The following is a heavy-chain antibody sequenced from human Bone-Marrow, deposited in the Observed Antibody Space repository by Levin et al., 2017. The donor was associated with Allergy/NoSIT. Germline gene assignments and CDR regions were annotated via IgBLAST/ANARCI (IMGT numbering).Heavy chain of an antibody. V-gene: IGHV3-23*01. CDR3: AKDHPSSGWPAFEY. CDR2: VNNGGNS. J-gene: IGHJ4*02. D-gene: IGHD6-19*01. Sequence: QSGGSLRLSCAASGFTFSRYAMSWVRQAPGRGLEWVASVNNGGNSYYGGAVQGRFTVSRDNSKNTLDLQMNSLRDDDTAIYYCAKDHPSSGWPAFEYWGQGILVTVSS. CDR1: GFTFSRYA.